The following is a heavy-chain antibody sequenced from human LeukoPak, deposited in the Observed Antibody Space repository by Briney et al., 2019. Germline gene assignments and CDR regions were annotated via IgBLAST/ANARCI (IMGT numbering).Heavy chain of an antibody. CDR1: GFTFSSYW. Sequence: PGGSLRLSCAASGFTFSSYWMRWVRQAPGKGLEWVANIKEDESEINYVDSVKGRFTISRDNAKNSLYLQMNSLRAEDTALFYCARRRYGEAFDVWGQGTMVTVSS. D-gene: IGHD3-9*01. CDR2: IKEDESEI. J-gene: IGHJ3*01. V-gene: IGHV3-7*01. CDR3: ARRRYGEAFDV.